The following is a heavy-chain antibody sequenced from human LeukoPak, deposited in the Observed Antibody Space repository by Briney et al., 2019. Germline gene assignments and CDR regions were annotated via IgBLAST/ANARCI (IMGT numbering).Heavy chain of an antibody. Sequence: PGGSLRLSCAASGFTFNRDWTAWVRQAPGKGLEWVANIKEDGSEKNYVDSVKGRFTISRDNAVNSVYLQMNDLRAEDTGVYYCARDSGVGAYYYGMDVWGQGTTVTVSS. CDR2: IKEDGSEK. D-gene: IGHD1-26*01. CDR1: GFTFNRDW. CDR3: ARDSGVGAYYYGMDV. J-gene: IGHJ6*02. V-gene: IGHV3-7*01.